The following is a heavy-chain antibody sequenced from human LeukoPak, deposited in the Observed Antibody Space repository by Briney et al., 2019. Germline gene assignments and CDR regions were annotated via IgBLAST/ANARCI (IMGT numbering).Heavy chain of an antibody. J-gene: IGHJ4*02. Sequence: ASVKVSCKASGYTFTSYYMHWVRQAPGQGLEWMGIINPSGGSTSYAQKFQGRVTMTRDMSTSTVYMELSSLRSEDTAVYYCARELVDTAMAYYFDYWGQGTLVTVSS. CDR3: ARELVDTAMAYYFDY. CDR1: GYTFTSYY. CDR2: INPSGGST. V-gene: IGHV1-46*01. D-gene: IGHD5-18*01.